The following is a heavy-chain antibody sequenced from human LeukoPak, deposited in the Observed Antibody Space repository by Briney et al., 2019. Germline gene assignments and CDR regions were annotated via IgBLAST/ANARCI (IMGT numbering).Heavy chain of an antibody. D-gene: IGHD6-19*01. CDR3: AGERGEEYSSGWYKTNILYN. V-gene: IGHV4-39*07. CDR2: ADYSGGT. CDR1: GGSISSGDYY. J-gene: IGHJ4*02. Sequence: SETLSLTCTVSGGSISSGDYYWSWNRQPPGKGLEWIATADYSGGTYYNPSLESRVAISADMSKNQISLQLTSVTGADTAVYYCAGERGEEYSSGWYKTNILYNWGQGIRVTVSS.